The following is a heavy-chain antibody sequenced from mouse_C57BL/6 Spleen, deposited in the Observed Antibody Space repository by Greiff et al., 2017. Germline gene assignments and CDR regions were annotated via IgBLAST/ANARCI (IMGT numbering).Heavy chain of an antibody. CDR3: ARSTVVAPFAY. CDR1: GFTFTDYY. Sequence: EVKLQESGGGLVQPGGSLSLSCAASGFTFTDYYMSWVRQPPGKALEWLGFIRNKANGYTTGYSASVKGRFTISRDNSQRILYLQMNSLRAEDSATYYCARSTVVAPFAYWGQGTLVTVSA. V-gene: IGHV7-3*01. D-gene: IGHD1-1*01. CDR2: IRNKANGYTT. J-gene: IGHJ3*01.